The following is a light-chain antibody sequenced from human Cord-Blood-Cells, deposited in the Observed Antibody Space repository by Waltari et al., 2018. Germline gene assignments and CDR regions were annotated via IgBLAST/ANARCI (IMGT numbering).Light chain of an antibody. CDR3: QQLNSDPFT. CDR1: QGISRY. Sequence: DIQLTQSPSFLSASVGDRVTITCRASQGISRYLAWYQQKPGKAPKLLIYAASTLQSGVPSRFSGSGSGTEFTLTISSLQPEEFATDYCQQLNSDPFTVGPRTKVDIK. J-gene: IGKJ3*01. CDR2: AAS. V-gene: IGKV1-9*01.